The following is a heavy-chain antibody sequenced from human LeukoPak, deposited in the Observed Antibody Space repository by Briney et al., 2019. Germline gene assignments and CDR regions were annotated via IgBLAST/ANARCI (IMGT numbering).Heavy chain of an antibody. V-gene: IGHV4-59*08. D-gene: IGHD5-24*01. CDR3: ARHSSENNWFDP. CDR1: GGSITTYY. CDR2: MFNSGRT. J-gene: IGHJ5*02. Sequence: SETLSLTCTVSGGSITTYYWSWIRQPPGKGLEWIGTMFNSGRTNYNPSLRSRLTISVDMSKNQFSLRLPSVTAADTAIYYCARHSSENNWFDPWGQGTPVTVSS.